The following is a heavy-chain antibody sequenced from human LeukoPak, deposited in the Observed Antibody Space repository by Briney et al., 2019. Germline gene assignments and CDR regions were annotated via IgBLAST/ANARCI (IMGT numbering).Heavy chain of an antibody. CDR2: IKEDGSKT. CDR3: AKDGGSSGYPPFDY. J-gene: IGHJ4*02. V-gene: IGHV3-7*03. Sequence: GGSLRLSCAASGFSFSSYWMNWVRRAPGKGLEWLANIKEDGSKTYYLDSVKGRFTISRDNAKNSLYLQMDGLRVEDTAVYYCAKDGGSSGYPPFDYWGQGTLVTVSS. CDR1: GFSFSSYW. D-gene: IGHD3-22*01.